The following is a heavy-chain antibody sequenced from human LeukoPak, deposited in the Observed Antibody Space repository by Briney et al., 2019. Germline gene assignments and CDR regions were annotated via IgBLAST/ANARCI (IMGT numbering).Heavy chain of an antibody. Sequence: GGSLRLSCVVSGITLSNYGMSWVRQAPGKGLEWVAGISGRGGGTNYADSVKGRFTISRDNRKNTLYLQMNSLRAEDTAVYFCAKRGVVIRVILVGFHKEAYYFDSWGQGALVTVSS. CDR2: ISGRGGGT. J-gene: IGHJ4*02. CDR1: GITLSNYG. V-gene: IGHV3-23*01. D-gene: IGHD3-22*01. CDR3: AKRGVVIRVILVGFHKEAYYFDS.